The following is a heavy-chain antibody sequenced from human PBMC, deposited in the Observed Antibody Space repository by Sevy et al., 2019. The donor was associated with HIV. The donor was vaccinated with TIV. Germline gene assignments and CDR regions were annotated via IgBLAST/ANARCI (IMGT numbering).Heavy chain of an antibody. J-gene: IGHJ4*02. V-gene: IGHV3-48*03. CDR2: ISNSGNTI. Sequence: GGSLRLSCTASGFTFSTYEMNWVRQAPGKGLEWVSYISNSGNTIYYSDSVKGRLTISRDNAKNSLYLQMNSLRVADTAVYYCARDLPPSATTVAHFDYWGRGTLVTVSS. CDR1: GFTFSTYE. D-gene: IGHD4-17*01. CDR3: ARDLPPSATTVAHFDY.